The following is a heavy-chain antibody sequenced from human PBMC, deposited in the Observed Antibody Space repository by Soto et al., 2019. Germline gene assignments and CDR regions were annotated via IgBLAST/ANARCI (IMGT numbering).Heavy chain of an antibody. J-gene: IGHJ6*02. D-gene: IGHD6-13*01. CDR3: ARSLGVAAAGARGDYYGMDV. CDR2: ITPFNGNT. Sequence: ASVKVSCKASGYTFTYRYLHWVRQAPGQALEWMGWITPFNGNTNYAQKFQDRVTVTRDRSMSTAYMELSSLRSEDTAMYYCARSLGVAAAGARGDYYGMDVWGQGTTVTVSS. CDR1: GYTFTYRY. V-gene: IGHV1-45*02.